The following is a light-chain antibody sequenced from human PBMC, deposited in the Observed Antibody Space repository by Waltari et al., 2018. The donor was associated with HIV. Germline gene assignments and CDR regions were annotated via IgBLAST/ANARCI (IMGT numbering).Light chain of an antibody. CDR3: SSYAGSNNLV. CDR1: SSDVGGYNY. V-gene: IGLV2-8*01. Sequence: QSALTQPPSASGSPGQSVTISCPGTSSDVGGYNYVSWYQQHPGKAPKLMIYEVSKRPSGVPDRFSGSKSGNTASLTVSGLQAEDEADYYCSSYAGSNNLVFGGGTKLTVL. CDR2: EVS. J-gene: IGLJ2*01.